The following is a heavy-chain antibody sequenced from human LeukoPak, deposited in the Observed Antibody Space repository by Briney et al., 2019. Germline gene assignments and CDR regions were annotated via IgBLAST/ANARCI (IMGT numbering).Heavy chain of an antibody. D-gene: IGHD2-15*01. CDR2: IKSESGGGTT. CDR3: TTVRSPNCYSLNY. J-gene: IGHJ4*02. CDR1: GITFKIAW. V-gene: IGHV3-15*01. Sequence: GGSLRLSCAASGITFKIAWMTWVRQAPGKGLEWVGRIKSESGGGTTDYAAPVKGRFSISRDDSKNTLYLQMNSLKTEDTAVYFCTTVRSPNCYSLNYWGQGALVTVSS.